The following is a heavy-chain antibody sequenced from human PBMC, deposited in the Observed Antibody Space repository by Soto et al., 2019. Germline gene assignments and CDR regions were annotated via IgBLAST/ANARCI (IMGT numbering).Heavy chain of an antibody. CDR3: PRSLGVAAAGPFDY. J-gene: IGHJ4*02. D-gene: IGHD6-13*01. CDR1: GGSISSGGYY. CDR2: IYYSGST. V-gene: IGHV4-31*03. Sequence: QVQLQESGPGLVKPSQTLSLTCTVSGGSISSGGYYWSWIRQHPGKGLEWIGYIYYSGSTYYNPSLKSRVTIXGXTXKNQFSLKLSSVTAADTAVYYCPRSLGVAAAGPFDYWGQGTLVTVSS.